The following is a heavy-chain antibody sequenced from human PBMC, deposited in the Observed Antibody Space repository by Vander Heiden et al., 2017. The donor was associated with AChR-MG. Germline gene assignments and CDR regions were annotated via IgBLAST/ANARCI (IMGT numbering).Heavy chain of an antibody. CDR3: TRGPSSGWGLLLTTIHDY. J-gene: IGHJ4*02. D-gene: IGHD6-19*01. CDR2: IRSKAYGGTT. V-gene: IGHV3-49*04. Sequence: EVQLVESGGGLVQPGRSLRLSCTASGFTFGDYAMSWVRQAPGKGLEWVGFIRSKAYGGTTEYAASVKGRFTISRDDSKSIAYLQMNSLKTEDTAVYYCTRGPSSGWGLLLTTIHDYWGQGTLVTVSS. CDR1: GFTFGDYA.